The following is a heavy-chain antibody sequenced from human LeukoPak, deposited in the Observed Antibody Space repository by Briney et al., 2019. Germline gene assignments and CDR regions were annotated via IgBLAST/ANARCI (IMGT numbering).Heavy chain of an antibody. V-gene: IGHV3-20*04. D-gene: IGHD2-15*01. CDR3: ARDPYCSGGSCYYWMDY. Sequence: VGSLRLSCAASGFTFDDYGMSWVRQAPGKGLEWVSGINWNGGSTGYADSVKGRFTISRDNAKNSLYLQMNSLRAEDTALYYCARDPYCSGGSCYYWMDYWGQGTLVTVSS. CDR1: GFTFDDYG. J-gene: IGHJ4*02. CDR2: INWNGGST.